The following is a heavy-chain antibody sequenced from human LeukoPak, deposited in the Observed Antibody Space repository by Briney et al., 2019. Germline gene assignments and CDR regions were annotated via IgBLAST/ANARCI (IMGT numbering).Heavy chain of an antibody. D-gene: IGHD3-22*01. CDR3: ARLLLYDSSGPFDY. Sequence: GESLKISCKGSGYSFTSYWIGWVRQMPGKGLEWMGIFYPVDSDTKYSPSFQSEVTISADKSISTAYLLWSSLKASDTPMYYSARLLLYDSSGPFDYWGQGTLVTVSS. J-gene: IGHJ4*02. V-gene: IGHV5-51*01. CDR1: GYSFTSYW. CDR2: FYPVDSDT.